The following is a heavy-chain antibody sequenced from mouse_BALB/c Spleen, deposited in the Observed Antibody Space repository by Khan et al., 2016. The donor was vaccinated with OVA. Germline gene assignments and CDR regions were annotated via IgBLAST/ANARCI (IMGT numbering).Heavy chain of an antibody. CDR3: SRFEDYYDAMDY. CDR1: GYSITSDYS. V-gene: IGHV3-1*02. J-gene: IGHJ4*01. D-gene: IGHD1-1*02. CDR2: IHYSGST. Sequence: EVQLQESGPDLVKPSQSLSLTCTVTGYSITSDYSWHWIRQFPGNKLEWMGYIHYSGSTNYNPSLKSRSSITRDTSKNQFFLQLNSVTTEDTATYYCSRFEDYYDAMDYWGQGTSVTVSS.